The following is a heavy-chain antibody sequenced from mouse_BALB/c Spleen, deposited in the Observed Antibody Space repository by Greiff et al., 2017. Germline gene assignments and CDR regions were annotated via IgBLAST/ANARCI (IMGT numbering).Heavy chain of an antibody. Sequence: EMQLVESGPSLVKPSQTLSLTCSVTGDSITSCYWTWIRKFPGNKLEYMGYISYSGSTYYNPSLKSRISITRDTSKNQYYLQLNSVTTEDTATYYCARERPLYAMDYWGQGTSVTVSS. J-gene: IGHJ4*01. V-gene: IGHV3-8*02. CDR3: ARERPLYAMDY. CDR2: ISYSGST. CDR1: GDSITSCY.